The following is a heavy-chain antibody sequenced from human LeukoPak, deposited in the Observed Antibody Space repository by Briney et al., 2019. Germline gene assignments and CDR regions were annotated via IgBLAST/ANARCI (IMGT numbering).Heavy chain of an antibody. CDR3: ARGPIGDDDY. CDR2: IYYSGRT. D-gene: IGHD3-10*01. Sequence: SQTLSLTCTVSGGSISSGDYYWSWIRQPPGKGLEWIGYIYYSGRTYYNPSLQSRVTISVGTSKNQFSLKLNSVTAADTAVYYCARGPIGDDDYWGQGTLVTVSS. CDR1: GGSISSGDYY. V-gene: IGHV4-30-4*01. J-gene: IGHJ4*02.